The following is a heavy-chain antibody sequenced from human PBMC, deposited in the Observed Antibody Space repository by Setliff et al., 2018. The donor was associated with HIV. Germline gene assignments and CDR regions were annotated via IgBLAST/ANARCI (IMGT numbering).Heavy chain of an antibody. V-gene: IGHV4-4*08. CDR1: GVSISSYY. J-gene: IGHJ4*02. Sequence: SETLSLTCSVSGVSISSYYWSWIRHSPGKGLEWIGIIFPGGATNYNPSLTSRVTISRDNAKNSVYLQMNSLRVEDTAMYYCTKDHLSGWASDCWGQGTLVTVSS. CDR3: TKDHLSGWASDC. CDR2: IFPGGAT. D-gene: IGHD6-19*01.